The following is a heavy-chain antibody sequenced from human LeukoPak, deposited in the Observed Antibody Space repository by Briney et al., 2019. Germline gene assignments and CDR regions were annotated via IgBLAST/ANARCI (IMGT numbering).Heavy chain of an antibody. Sequence: KASETLSLTCTVSGGSISNYYWTWIRQPPGKGLEWIGYIYYSGSTNYNPSLKSRVTISVDTSKNQFSLKLSSVTAADTAVYYCARSSVPYYYYNYYMDVWGKGTTVTVSS. CDR1: GGSISNYY. CDR2: IYYSGST. V-gene: IGHV4-59*01. CDR3: ARSSVPYYYYNYYMDV. D-gene: IGHD3-22*01. J-gene: IGHJ6*03.